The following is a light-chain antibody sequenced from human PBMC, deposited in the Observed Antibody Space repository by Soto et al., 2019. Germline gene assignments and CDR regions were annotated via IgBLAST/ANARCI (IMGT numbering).Light chain of an antibody. V-gene: IGKV1-27*01. J-gene: IGKJ1*01. CDR2: GAS. CDR1: QGISHF. CDR3: QNYDKESPAT. Sequence: DIQMTQSPSSLSASVGDTVTFTCRASQGISHFLAWYQQRPGKAPKLLIYGASILQSGVPSRFSGSGSGTDFTLTISSLQPEDVATYYCQNYDKESPATFGQGTKVDI.